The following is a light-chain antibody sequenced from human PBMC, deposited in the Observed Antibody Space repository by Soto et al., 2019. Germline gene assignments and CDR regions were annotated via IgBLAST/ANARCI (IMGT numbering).Light chain of an antibody. V-gene: IGKV3-15*01. Sequence: EIVMTQSPATLSVSPGESATLSCRASQSVSSNLAWYQQKPGQAPRLLIYGASTRATGIPARYSGSGSGTELTLNIRSLQSEDVAASYCQQYNNSPPWTFGQGTKVEIK. CDR3: QQYNNSPPWT. CDR2: GAS. CDR1: QSVSSN. J-gene: IGKJ1*01.